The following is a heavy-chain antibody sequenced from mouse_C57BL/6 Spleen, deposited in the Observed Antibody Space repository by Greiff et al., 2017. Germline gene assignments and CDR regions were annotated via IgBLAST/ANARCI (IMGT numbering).Heavy chain of an antibody. CDR1: GFTFSNYW. CDR2: IRLKSDNYAT. J-gene: IGHJ4*01. CDR3: TGSYSNDAMDY. Sequence: EVKLVESGGGLVQPGGSMKLSCVASGFTFSNYWMNWVRQSPEKGLEWVAQIRLKSDNYATHYAESVKGRFTISRDDSKSSVYLQMNNLRAEDTGIYYCTGSYSNDAMDYWGQGTSVTVSS. D-gene: IGHD2-5*01. V-gene: IGHV6-3*01.